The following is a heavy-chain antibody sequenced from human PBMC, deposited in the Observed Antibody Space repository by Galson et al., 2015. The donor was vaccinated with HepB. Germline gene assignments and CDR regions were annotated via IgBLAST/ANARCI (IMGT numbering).Heavy chain of an antibody. CDR2: IYYTGST. CDR1: GGSISSSY. D-gene: IGHD3-3*01. J-gene: IGHJ4*02. Sequence: SETLSLTCSVSGGSISSSYWSWIRQPPEKGLEWIGYIYYTGSTIYNPSLHSRVTITLDTSKNQFALKLNSVTAAATAVYYCARQQYDFWNGYLVDFWGQGTLVTVSS. CDR3: ARQQYDFWNGYLVDF. V-gene: IGHV4-59*08.